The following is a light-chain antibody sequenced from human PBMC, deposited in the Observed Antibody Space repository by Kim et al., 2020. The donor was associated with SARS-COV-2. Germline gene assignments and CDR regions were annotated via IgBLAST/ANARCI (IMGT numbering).Light chain of an antibody. CDR2: DAS. CDR3: QQRSNWPPLT. CDR1: QSVSNY. J-gene: IGKJ4*01. Sequence: PGERATLSCRASQSVSNYLAWYQQKPGQAPRLLIYDASNRATGIPARFSGSGSGTDFTLTISSLEPEDFAVYYCQQRSNWPPLTFGGGTKVDIK. V-gene: IGKV3-11*01.